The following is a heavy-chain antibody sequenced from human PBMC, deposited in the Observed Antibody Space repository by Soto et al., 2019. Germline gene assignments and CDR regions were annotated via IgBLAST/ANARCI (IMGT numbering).Heavy chain of an antibody. D-gene: IGHD3-3*01. CDR2: TYYRSKWYN. J-gene: IGHJ6*04. V-gene: IGHV6-1*01. CDR3: ARAQAVEWLLDYYYYGMDV. CDR1: GDSVSSNSAA. Sequence: QTLSLTCAISGDSVSSNSAAWNWIRQSPSRGLEWLGRTYYRSKWYNDYAVSVKSRITINPDTSKNQFSLQLNSVTPEDTAVYYCARAQAVEWLLDYYYYGMDVWGKGTTVTVSS.